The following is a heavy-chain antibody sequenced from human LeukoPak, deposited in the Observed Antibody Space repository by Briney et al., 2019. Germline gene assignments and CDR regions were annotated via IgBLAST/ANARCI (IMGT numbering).Heavy chain of an antibody. V-gene: IGHV4-30-4*08. Sequence: PSETLSLTSTVSGGSISSGDYYWSWIRQPPGKGLEWIGYIYYSGSTYYKPSLKSRVTISVDTSKNQFSLKLSSVTAADTAVYYCARYPRASVTFDYWGQGTLVTVSS. CDR2: IYYSGST. CDR3: ARYPRASVTFDY. D-gene: IGHD2/OR15-2a*01. J-gene: IGHJ4*02. CDR1: GGSISSGDYY.